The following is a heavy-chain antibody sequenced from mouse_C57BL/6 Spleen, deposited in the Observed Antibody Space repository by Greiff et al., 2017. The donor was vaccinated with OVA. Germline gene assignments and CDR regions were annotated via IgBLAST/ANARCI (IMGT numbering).Heavy chain of an antibody. CDR2: INPYNGDT. CDR1: GYSFTGYF. D-gene: IGHD1-1*01. V-gene: IGHV1-20*01. CDR3: ARERVITTVVATSYYFDY. Sequence: VQLQQSGPELVKPGDSVKISCKASGYSFTGYFMNWVMQSHGKSLEWIGRINPYNGDTFYNQKFKGKATLTVDKSSSTAHMELRSLTSEDSAVYYCARERVITTVVATSYYFDYWGQGTTLTGSS. J-gene: IGHJ2*01.